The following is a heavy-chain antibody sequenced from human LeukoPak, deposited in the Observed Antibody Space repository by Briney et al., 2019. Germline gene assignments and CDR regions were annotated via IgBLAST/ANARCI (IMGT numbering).Heavy chain of an antibody. CDR2: IWHSGTT. V-gene: IGHV4-38-2*01. D-gene: IGHD7-27*01. CDR3: ARLWGSGYYLDS. Sequence: PSETLSLTCVVSGYSISSGYYWGWIRQPPGKGLEWIGSIWHSGTTYYNPSLKSRVTISVDTSNNQFSLKLSSVTAADTAVFYCARLWGSGYYLDSWGQGTLVTVSS. CDR1: GYSISSGYY. J-gene: IGHJ4*02.